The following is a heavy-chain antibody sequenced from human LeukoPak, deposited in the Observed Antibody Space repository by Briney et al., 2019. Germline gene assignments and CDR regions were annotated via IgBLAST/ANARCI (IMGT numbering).Heavy chain of an antibody. Sequence: GGSLRLSCAASGFTFSSHSMTWVRQAPGKGLAWVSSISNSATYIYYAKSVKGRFTISRNNVKNSLDLQMNSLRVEDTGLYYCARDIAGRPPFDFWGQGILVTVSS. CDR3: ARDIAGRPPFDF. D-gene: IGHD6-6*01. CDR2: ISNSATYI. CDR1: GFTFSSHS. V-gene: IGHV3-21*01. J-gene: IGHJ4*02.